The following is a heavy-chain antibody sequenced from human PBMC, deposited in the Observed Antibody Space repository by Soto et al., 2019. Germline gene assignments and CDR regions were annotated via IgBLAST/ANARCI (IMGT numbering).Heavy chain of an antibody. Sequence: QVQLVESGGGVVQPGTSLRLSCVGSGFTFRSYVIHWVRQAPGKGLEWVALTSYDGSNNFYGDSVKGRFTISRDNSRNTVELQVDCLRLEDTDLYYCARWGTTGGLDVWGQGTLVSVSS. V-gene: IGHV3-33*05. CDR3: ARWGTTGGLDV. J-gene: IGHJ4*02. D-gene: IGHD3-16*01. CDR2: TSYDGSNN. CDR1: GFTFRSYV.